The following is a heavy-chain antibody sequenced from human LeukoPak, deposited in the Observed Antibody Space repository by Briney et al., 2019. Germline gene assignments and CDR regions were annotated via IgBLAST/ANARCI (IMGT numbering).Heavy chain of an antibody. J-gene: IGHJ4*02. Sequence: GESLKISCKASGYSFTGYWIGWVRQMPGKGLEWMGMIYPGDSDTRYSPSFQGQVTISADKFISTAYLQWSSLKASDTAMYYCARGDVLTGYCIDYWGQGTLVTVSS. CDR2: IYPGDSDT. CDR1: GYSFTGYW. CDR3: ARGDVLTGYCIDY. V-gene: IGHV5-51*01. D-gene: IGHD3-9*01.